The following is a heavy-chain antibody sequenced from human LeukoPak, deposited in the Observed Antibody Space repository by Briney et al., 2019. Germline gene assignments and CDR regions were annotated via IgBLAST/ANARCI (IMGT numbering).Heavy chain of an antibody. D-gene: IGHD3-22*01. Sequence: PGRSLRLSCAASGFTFSSYGMHWFRQAPGKGLEWVAVISYDGSNKYYADSVKGRFTISRDNSKNTLYLQMNSLRAEDTAVYYCAKSSGRDSSGYIPTAYFDYWGQGTLVTVSS. J-gene: IGHJ4*02. CDR2: ISYDGSNK. CDR1: GFTFSSYG. V-gene: IGHV3-30*18. CDR3: AKSSGRDSSGYIPTAYFDY.